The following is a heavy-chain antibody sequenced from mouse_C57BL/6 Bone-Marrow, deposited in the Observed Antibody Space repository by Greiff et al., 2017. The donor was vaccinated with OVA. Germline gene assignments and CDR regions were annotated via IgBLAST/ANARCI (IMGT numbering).Heavy chain of an antibody. D-gene: IGHD2-5*01. Sequence: VQLQQSGPELVKPGASVKISCKASGYSFTDYNMNWVKQSNGKSLEWIGVINPNYGTTSYNQKFKGKATLTVDPSSSTAYMQLNSLTSEDSAVXYCARSYYSNYVLYCYAMDYWGQGTSVTVSS. CDR1: GYSFTDYN. J-gene: IGHJ4*01. V-gene: IGHV1-39*01. CDR3: ARSYYSNYVLYCYAMDY. CDR2: INPNYGTT.